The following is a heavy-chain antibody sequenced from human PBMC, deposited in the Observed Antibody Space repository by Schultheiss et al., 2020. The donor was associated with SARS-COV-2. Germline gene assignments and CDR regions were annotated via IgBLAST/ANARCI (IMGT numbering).Heavy chain of an antibody. V-gene: IGHV3-33*06. J-gene: IGHJ5*02. CDR1: VFTFSSYG. Sequence: GGSLRLSCAASVFTFSSYGMHWVRQAPGKGLEWVAVISYDGTNKRYADSVKGRFTISRDNSKNTLYLQMNSLRAEDTAVYYCAKDSLGYCSSTSCPNWFDPWGQGTLVTVSS. CDR3: AKDSLGYCSSTSCPNWFDP. CDR2: ISYDGTNK. D-gene: IGHD2-2*01.